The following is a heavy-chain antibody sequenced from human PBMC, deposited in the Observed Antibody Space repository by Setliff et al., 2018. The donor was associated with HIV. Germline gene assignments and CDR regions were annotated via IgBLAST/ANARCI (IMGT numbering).Heavy chain of an antibody. V-gene: IGHV3-43D*03. CDR2: IAWDGGFT. Sequence: HPGGSLRLSCAASGFTFDDYAMHWVRQAPGKGLEWVALIAWDGGFTKYADSVKDRFTMSSDNSKNSLSLQMNSLRPEDTAVYYCARGGRRGFSFGHMLDYWGPGTLVTVSS. J-gene: IGHJ4*02. CDR1: GFTFDDYA. CDR3: ARGGRRGFSFGHMLDY. D-gene: IGHD5-18*01.